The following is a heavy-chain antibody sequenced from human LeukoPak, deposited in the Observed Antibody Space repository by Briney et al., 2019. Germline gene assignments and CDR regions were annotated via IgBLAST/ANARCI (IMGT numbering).Heavy chain of an antibody. D-gene: IGHD3-16*02. J-gene: IGHJ6*03. CDR2: INHSGST. Sequence: SETLSLTCAVYGGSFSGYYWSWIRQPPGKGLEWIGEINHSGSTNYNPSLKSRVTISVDTSKNQFSLKLSSVTAADTAVYYCARGGRRVIYVYYYYMDVWGKGTTVTVSS. V-gene: IGHV4-34*01. CDR1: GGSFSGYY. CDR3: ARGGRRVIYVYYYYMDV.